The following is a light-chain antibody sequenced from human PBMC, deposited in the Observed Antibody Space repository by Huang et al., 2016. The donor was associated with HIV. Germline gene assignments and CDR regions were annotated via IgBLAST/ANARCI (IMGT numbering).Light chain of an antibody. J-gene: IGKJ4*01. CDR2: SST. V-gene: IGKV1-39*01. CDR1: QRISSH. Sequence: DIQVTQSPSSLSASVGDRVTITCRTSQRISSHLSWYQQKIGKGPKLLIYSSTVLQSGVPSRFTGSGSGTDFTLTINSLQPEDFATYYCQQTYSAPVTFCGGTRVEIK. CDR3: QQTYSAPVT.